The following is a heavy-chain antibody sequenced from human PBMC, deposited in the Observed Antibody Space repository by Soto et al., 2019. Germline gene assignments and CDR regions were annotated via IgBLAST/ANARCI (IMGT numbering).Heavy chain of an antibody. D-gene: IGHD5-18*01. CDR2: ISYDGSNK. J-gene: IGHJ6*02. V-gene: IGHV3-30-3*01. Sequence: PWWSLRLSCSASVFTFSSYAMHWCRQAPGKGLEWVAVISYDGSNKYYADSVKGRFTISRDNSKNTLYLQMNSLRAEDTAVYYCAREQLWFNYGMDVWGQGTTVTVSS. CDR1: VFTFSSYA. CDR3: AREQLWFNYGMDV.